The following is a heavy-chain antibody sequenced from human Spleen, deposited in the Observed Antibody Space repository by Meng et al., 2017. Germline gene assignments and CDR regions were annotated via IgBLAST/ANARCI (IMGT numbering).Heavy chain of an antibody. J-gene: IGHJ4*02. V-gene: IGHV4-34*01. CDR2: INHSVST. D-gene: IGHD3-10*01. CDR1: GGSFGGYY. Sequence: GSLRPSCAVYGGSFGGYYWSWIRQPPGKGLEWIGEINHSVSTDYNPSLKSRVTISVDTSKNHFSLRLSSVTAADTAVYYCARHMYSYGSGFLHYFDYWGQGTLVTVSS. CDR3: ARHMYSYGSGFLHYFDY.